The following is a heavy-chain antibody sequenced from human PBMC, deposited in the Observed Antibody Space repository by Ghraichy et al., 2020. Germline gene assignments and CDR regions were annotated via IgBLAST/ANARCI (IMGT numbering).Heavy chain of an antibody. Sequence: PGGSLRLSCAASGFTFSSYAMSWVRQAPGKGLEWVSAISGSGGSTYYADSVKGRFTISRDNSKNTLYLQMNSLRAEDTAVYYCAKDRRGGFEVITSTWEYWGQGTLVTVSS. CDR1: GFTFSSYA. CDR3: AKDRRGGFEVITSTWEY. J-gene: IGHJ4*02. CDR2: ISGSGGST. V-gene: IGHV3-23*01. D-gene: IGHD3-22*01.